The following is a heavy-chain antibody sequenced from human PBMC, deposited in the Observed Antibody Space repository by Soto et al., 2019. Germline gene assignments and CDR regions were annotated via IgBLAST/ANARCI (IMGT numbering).Heavy chain of an antibody. J-gene: IGHJ5*02. CDR3: ARALWSCSSTNCYEGRHNWFDP. Sequence: ETLSLTCAVSGGSISPDYWSWVRQPPGKGREWIGYIYYTGSTNYNPSLKSRVTISVDTSKNQFSLKLSSVTAADRAVYYCARALWSCSSTNCYEGRHNWFDPWGQGTLVTVSS. CDR1: GGSISPDY. CDR2: IYYTGST. V-gene: IGHV4-59*01. D-gene: IGHD2-2*01.